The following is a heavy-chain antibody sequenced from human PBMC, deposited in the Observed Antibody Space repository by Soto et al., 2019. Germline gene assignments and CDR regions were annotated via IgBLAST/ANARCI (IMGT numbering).Heavy chain of an antibody. V-gene: IGHV3-23*01. D-gene: IGHD3-22*01. J-gene: IGHJ4*02. CDR1: GFTFSNYA. CDR3: AKDVQSYYDASPYCPPH. CDR2: ISTSGGST. Sequence: PEGSVRLSCAASGFTFSNYAMSWVRQAPGKRLEWVSAISTSGGSTYYADSVEGRFTISRDNSKNTLSLQLNSLRAEDTAVYYCAKDVQSYYDASPYCPPHWGQGTLVTVSS.